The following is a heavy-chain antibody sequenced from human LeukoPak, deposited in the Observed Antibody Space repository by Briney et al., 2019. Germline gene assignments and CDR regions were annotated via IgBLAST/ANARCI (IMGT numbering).Heavy chain of an antibody. Sequence: GGSLRLSCAASGFTFSSYGMHWVRQAPGKGLEWVAVISYDGINRYYADSVKGRFTISRDNSKNTLYLQMNSLRAEDTAVYYCAKDNSGSSTGGYYFDSWGQGTLVTVSS. CDR2: ISYDGINR. V-gene: IGHV3-30*18. CDR3: AKDNSGSSTGGYYFDS. CDR1: GFTFSSYG. J-gene: IGHJ4*02. D-gene: IGHD1-26*01.